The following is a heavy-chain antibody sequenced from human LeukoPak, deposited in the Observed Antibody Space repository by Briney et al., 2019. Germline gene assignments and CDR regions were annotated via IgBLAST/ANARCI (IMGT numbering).Heavy chain of an antibody. CDR2: INPNSGGT. J-gene: IGHJ4*02. D-gene: IGHD5-24*01. V-gene: IGHV1-2*02. CDR3: ARDRARWRSKTFGY. Sequence: ASVKASCKASGYTFTGYYMHWVRQAPGQGLEWMGWINPNSGGTNYAQKFQGRVTMTRDTSISTAYMELSRLRSDDTAVYYCARDRARWRSKTFGYWGQGTLVTVSS. CDR1: GYTFTGYY.